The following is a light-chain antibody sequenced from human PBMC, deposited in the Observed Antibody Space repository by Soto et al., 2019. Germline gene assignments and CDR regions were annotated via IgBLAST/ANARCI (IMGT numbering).Light chain of an antibody. Sequence: DIQMTQSPSTLSASVGDRVPITCRASQTIDSWLAWYQQRPGKPPTLLIYKASTLASGVPSRFSGSGSGTEFTLTINSLQPDDFATYYCQQYHIYSGTFGQGTKVEIK. CDR3: QQYHIYSGT. J-gene: IGKJ1*01. CDR1: QTIDSW. CDR2: KAS. V-gene: IGKV1-5*03.